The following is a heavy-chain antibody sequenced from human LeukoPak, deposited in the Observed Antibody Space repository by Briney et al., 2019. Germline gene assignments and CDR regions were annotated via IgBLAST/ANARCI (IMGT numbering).Heavy chain of an antibody. Sequence: PGGSLRLSCAASGLTLSNYWMHWVRHAPGEGLGWVSRMYNDGSGTTYAVFVRGRFTISRDNAKNTLYLQMNSMRVEDTAVYFCAREIMVSREWYFDLWGRGTLVTVAS. CDR2: MYNDGSGT. CDR3: AREIMVSREWYFDL. D-gene: IGHD2-21*01. CDR1: GLTLSNYW. V-gene: IGHV3-74*01. J-gene: IGHJ2*01.